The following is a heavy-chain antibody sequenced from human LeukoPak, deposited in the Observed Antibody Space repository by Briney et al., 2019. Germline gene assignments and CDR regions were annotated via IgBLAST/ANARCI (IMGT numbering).Heavy chain of an antibody. Sequence: GRSLRLSCAASGFTFSSYGMHWVRQAPGKGLEWVAVISYDGSNKYYADSVKGRFTISRDNSKNTLYLQMNSLRAEDTAVYYCARDLRGYGMDVWGQGTTVTVSS. CDR2: ISYDGSNK. J-gene: IGHJ6*02. CDR1: GFTFSSYG. V-gene: IGHV3-30*03. D-gene: IGHD3-10*01. CDR3: ARDLRGYGMDV.